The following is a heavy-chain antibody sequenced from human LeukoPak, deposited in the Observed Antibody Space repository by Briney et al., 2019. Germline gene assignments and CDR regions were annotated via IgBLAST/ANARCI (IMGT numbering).Heavy chain of an antibody. D-gene: IGHD4-11*01. V-gene: IGHV4-34*01. CDR2: INHSGST. J-gene: IGHJ4*02. CDR1: GGSFSAYY. Sequence: SETLSLACAVYGGSFSAYYWSWIRQPPGKGLEWIGEINHSGSTNYNPSLKSRVTISVDTSKNQFSLKLSSVIAADTAMYYCTRGPYSNLGRFDYWGQGTLVTVSS. CDR3: TRGPYSNLGRFDY.